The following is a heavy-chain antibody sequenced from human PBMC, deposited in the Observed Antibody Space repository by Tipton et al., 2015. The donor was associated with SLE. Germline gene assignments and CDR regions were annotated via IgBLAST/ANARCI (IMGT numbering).Heavy chain of an antibody. V-gene: IGHV3-48*01. CDR2: ISSSGSTI. D-gene: IGHD2-21*01. Sequence: QLVQSGGGLVQPGGSLRLSCTASGFTFTDYSMNWVRQAPGKGLEWVSYISSSGSTIYYADSVKGRFTISRDTSKNTLFLQMNNLRPEDTAIYYCAKVRRKIVDNAFEIMGHGTRVTVSS. J-gene: IGHJ3*02. CDR1: GFTFTDYS. CDR3: AKVRRKIVDNAFEI.